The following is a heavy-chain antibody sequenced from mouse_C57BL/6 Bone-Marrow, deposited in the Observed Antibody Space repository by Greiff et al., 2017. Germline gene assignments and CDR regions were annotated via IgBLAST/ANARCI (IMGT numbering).Heavy chain of an antibody. Sequence: EVMLVESGGDLVKPGGSLKLSCAASGFTFSSYGMSWVRQTPDKRLEWVATISSGGSYTYYPDSVKGRFTISRDNAKNTLYLQMSSLKSEDTAMYYCARRSFYGGFAYWGQGTLVTVSA. J-gene: IGHJ3*01. V-gene: IGHV5-6*02. D-gene: IGHD1-1*01. CDR1: GFTFSSYG. CDR2: ISSGGSYT. CDR3: ARRSFYGGFAY.